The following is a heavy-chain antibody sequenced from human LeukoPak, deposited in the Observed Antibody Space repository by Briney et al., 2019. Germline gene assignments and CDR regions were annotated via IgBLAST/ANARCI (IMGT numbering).Heavy chain of an antibody. Sequence: PSETLSLTCAVYGGSFSGYYWSWIRQPPGKGLGWIGEINHSGSTNYNPSLKSRVTISVDTSKNQFSLKLSSVTAADTAVYYCARVSDYYGSGSYPNWFDPWGQGTLVTVSS. J-gene: IGHJ5*02. CDR3: ARVSDYYGSGSYPNWFDP. V-gene: IGHV4-34*01. CDR1: GGSFSGYY. CDR2: INHSGST. D-gene: IGHD3-10*01.